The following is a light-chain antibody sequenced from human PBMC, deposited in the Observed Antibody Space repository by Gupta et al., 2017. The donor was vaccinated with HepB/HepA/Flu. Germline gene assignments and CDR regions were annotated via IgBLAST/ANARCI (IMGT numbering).Light chain of an antibody. CDR3: SSYTTSTTLV. Sequence: QSALTQPASVSGSPGQSITISCTGTSSDIGAYNYVSWYQLHPGKAPKLRIYDVSYRPSGVSNRFSGSKSGNTDSLTISGLQAEDEADDYCSSYTTSTTLVFGGGTKLTVL. CDR2: DVS. CDR1: SSDIGAYNY. V-gene: IGLV2-14*03. J-gene: IGLJ2*01.